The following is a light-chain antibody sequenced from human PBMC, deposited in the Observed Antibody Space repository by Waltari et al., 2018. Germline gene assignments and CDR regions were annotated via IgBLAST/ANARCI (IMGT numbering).Light chain of an antibody. Sequence: QSALTQPRSVSGSPGQSVTISCTGTSSDVGGYNYVSWYKQHAGKAPKRMIYDVSKRPSGVPDRFSGAKSGNTASLTISGLQTEDEADYYCCSFAGSYSLEVFGGGTKLTVL. CDR2: DVS. CDR3: CSFAGSYSLEV. J-gene: IGLJ3*02. V-gene: IGLV2-11*01. CDR1: SSDVGGYNY.